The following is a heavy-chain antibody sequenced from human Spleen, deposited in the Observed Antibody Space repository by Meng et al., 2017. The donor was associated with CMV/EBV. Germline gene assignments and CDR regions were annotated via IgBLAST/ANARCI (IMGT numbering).Heavy chain of an antibody. J-gene: IGHJ4*02. CDR1: GYTCNHYY. CDR2: IHPHRGDT. V-gene: IGHV1-2*02. D-gene: IGHD7-27*01. Sequence: SCKASGYTCNHYYVHWVRQAPGQGLEWMGWIHPHRGDTNYAQQFQGRVTLTRDTSINTGYMELTRLTSDDTAVYYCARDNNWGPDYWGQGTLVTVSS. CDR3: ARDNNWGPDY.